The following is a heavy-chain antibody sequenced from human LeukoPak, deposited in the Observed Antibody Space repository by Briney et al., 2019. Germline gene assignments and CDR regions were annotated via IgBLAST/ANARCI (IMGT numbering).Heavy chain of an antibody. J-gene: IGHJ5*02. Sequence: GGSLRLSCAASGFTFDDYGLSWVRQAPGKGLEWVSGINWNGGSTGYADSVKGRFTISRDNSKNTLYLQMNSLRAEDTAVYYCAKALMVRGRDNWFDPWGQGTLVTASS. V-gene: IGHV3-20*04. CDR1: GFTFDDYG. CDR3: AKALMVRGRDNWFDP. D-gene: IGHD3-10*01. CDR2: INWNGGST.